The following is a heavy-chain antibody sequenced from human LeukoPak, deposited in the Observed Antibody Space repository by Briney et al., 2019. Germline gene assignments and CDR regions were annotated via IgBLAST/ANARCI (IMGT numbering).Heavy chain of an antibody. CDR1: GFTFSSYS. D-gene: IGHD3-3*01. Sequence: GGSLRLSCAASGFTFSSYSMNWVRQAPGKGLEWVSKITSSSSTAFYADSVKGRFTISRDNAKNSLYLQMNSLRAEDTAVYYCANSYDFWSGYHLGYFQHWGQGTLVTVSS. CDR3: ANSYDFWSGYHLGYFQH. J-gene: IGHJ1*01. CDR2: ITSSSSTA. V-gene: IGHV3-48*01.